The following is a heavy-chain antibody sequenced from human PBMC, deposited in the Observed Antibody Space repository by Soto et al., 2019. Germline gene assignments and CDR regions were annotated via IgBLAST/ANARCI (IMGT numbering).Heavy chain of an antibody. CDR3: ARHGWADTAMVLGNFDY. Sequence: EVQLVQSGAEVKKPGESLRISCKGSGYSFTSYWISWVRQMPGKGLEWMGRIAPSDSYTNYSPSFQGHVTISADKSISTAYLQWSSLKASDTAMYYCARHGWADTAMVLGNFDYWGQGTLVTVSS. CDR2: IAPSDSYT. D-gene: IGHD5-18*01. CDR1: GYSFTSYW. J-gene: IGHJ4*02. V-gene: IGHV5-10-1*03.